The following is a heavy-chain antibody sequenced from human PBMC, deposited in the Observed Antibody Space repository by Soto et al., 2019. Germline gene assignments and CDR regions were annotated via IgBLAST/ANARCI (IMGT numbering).Heavy chain of an antibody. Sequence: ASVKVSCKASGYTFTSYAMHWVRQAPGQRLEWMGWINAGNGNTKYSQKFQGRVTITRDESASTAYMELSSLRSEDTAVYYCARDFANFFFSCPPPFRGVFDIWGQGTMVTVSS. CDR3: ARDFANFFFSCPPPFRGVFDI. D-gene: IGHD3-3*01. CDR1: GYTFTSYA. V-gene: IGHV1-3*01. J-gene: IGHJ3*02. CDR2: INAGNGNT.